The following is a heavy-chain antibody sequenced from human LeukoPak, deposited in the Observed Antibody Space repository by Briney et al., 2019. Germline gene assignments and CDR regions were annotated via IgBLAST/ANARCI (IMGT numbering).Heavy chain of an antibody. CDR1: GFTFSNTW. V-gene: IGHV3-7*01. CDR2: IKQDGSEK. CDR3: ARDGRLSY. J-gene: IGHJ4*02. D-gene: IGHD1-26*01. Sequence: GGSLRLSCAASGFTFSNTWMSWVRQAPGKGLESVAHIKQDGSEKYYVDSVKSRFTLSRDNAKNSLYLQMNSLRAEDTAVYYCARDGRLSYWGQGTLGTVSS.